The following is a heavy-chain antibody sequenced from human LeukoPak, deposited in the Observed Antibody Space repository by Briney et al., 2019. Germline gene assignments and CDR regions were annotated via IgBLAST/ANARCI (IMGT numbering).Heavy chain of an antibody. D-gene: IGHD2-15*01. CDR1: GFTFSSYA. J-gene: IGHJ3*02. V-gene: IGHV3-23*01. Sequence: GGSLRLSCAASGFTFSSYAMSWVRQAPGKGLEWVSAISGSGGSTYYADSVKGRFTISRDNSKNTLYLQMNSLRAEDTAVYYCARRTLGYCSGGSCSDAFDIWGQGTMVTVSS. CDR2: ISGSGGST. CDR3: ARRTLGYCSGGSCSDAFDI.